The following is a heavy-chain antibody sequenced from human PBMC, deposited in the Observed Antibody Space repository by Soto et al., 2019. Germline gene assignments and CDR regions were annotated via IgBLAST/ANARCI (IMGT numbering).Heavy chain of an antibody. Sequence: ASVKVACKASGYTFTSYGISWVRKAPGQGLEWMGWISAYNGNTNYAQKLQGRVTMTTDTSTSTAYMELRSLRSDDTAVYYCASNVDWNDGDYYGMDVWGQGTTVTVSS. J-gene: IGHJ6*02. CDR3: ASNVDWNDGDYYGMDV. CDR2: ISAYNGNT. CDR1: GYTFTSYG. V-gene: IGHV1-18*01. D-gene: IGHD1-1*01.